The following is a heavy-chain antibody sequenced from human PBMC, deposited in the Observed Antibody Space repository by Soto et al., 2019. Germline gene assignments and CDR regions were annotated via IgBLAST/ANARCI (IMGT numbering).Heavy chain of an antibody. CDR2: IIPIFGTA. V-gene: IGHV1-69*13. CDR1: GGTFSSYA. D-gene: IGHD6-19*01. Sequence: ASVKVSCKASGGTFSSYAISWVRQAPGQGLEWMGGIIPIFGTANYAQKFQGRVTITADESTSTAYMELSNLRSEDTAVYYCARGNIAVAGRIDYWGQGXLVTVSS. J-gene: IGHJ4*02. CDR3: ARGNIAVAGRIDY.